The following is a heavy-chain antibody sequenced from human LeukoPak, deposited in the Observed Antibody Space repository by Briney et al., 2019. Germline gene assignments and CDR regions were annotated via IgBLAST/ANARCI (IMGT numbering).Heavy chain of an antibody. D-gene: IGHD1-26*01. J-gene: IGHJ4*02. Sequence: GGSLRLSCAASGFTFSSYWMSWVRQATGKGLEWVANIKPDGSEKYYVDSVKGRFTISRDNAKNSLYLQMNSLRAEDTAVYYCARPSGPGSYFVVPYYFDYWGRGTLVTVSS. CDR3: ARPSGPGSYFVVPYYFDY. CDR1: GFTFSSYW. CDR2: IKPDGSEK. V-gene: IGHV3-7*01.